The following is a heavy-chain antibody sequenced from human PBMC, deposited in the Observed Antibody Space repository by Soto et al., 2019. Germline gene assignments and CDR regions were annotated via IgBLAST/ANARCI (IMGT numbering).Heavy chain of an antibody. V-gene: IGHV1-3*01. CDR1: GYIFTNYA. CDR2: INAGDGNT. Sequence: QVHLVQSGAEVKKPGASVNVSCKASGYIFTNYAIHWVRQAPGQRLEWMGRINAGDGNTRYSQNFQDRVTITRDTSASTAYMQLSSLPSEDSPLYFCARGSVAFDSWGPGTRVTVSS. CDR3: ARGSVAFDS. J-gene: IGHJ4*02. D-gene: IGHD3-10*01.